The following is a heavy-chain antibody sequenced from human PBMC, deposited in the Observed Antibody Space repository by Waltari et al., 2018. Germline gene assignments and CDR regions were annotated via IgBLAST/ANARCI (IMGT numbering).Heavy chain of an antibody. CDR1: GGSFSGYY. V-gene: IGHV4-34*01. Sequence: QVQLQQWGAGLLKPSETLSLTCAVYGGSFSGYYWSWIRQPPGKGLEWIGEINHSGSTNYNPSLKSRVTISVDTSKNQFSLKLSSVTAADTAVYYCARARYSYRSMDYWGQGTLVTVSS. CDR3: ARARYSYRSMDY. CDR2: INHSGST. D-gene: IGHD5-18*01. J-gene: IGHJ4*02.